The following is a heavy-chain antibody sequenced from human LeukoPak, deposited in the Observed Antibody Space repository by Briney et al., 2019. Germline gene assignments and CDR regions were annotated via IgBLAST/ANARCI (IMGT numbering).Heavy chain of an antibody. CDR2: ISSSSSTI. CDR3: ARDIAAAGLFFDY. Sequence: GGSLRLSCAASGFTFSSYSMNWVRQAPGKGLEWVSYISSSSSTIYCADSVKGRFTISRDNAKNSLYLQMNSLRAEDTAVYYCARDIAAAGLFFDYWGQGTLVTVSS. J-gene: IGHJ4*02. V-gene: IGHV3-48*01. D-gene: IGHD6-13*01. CDR1: GFTFSSYS.